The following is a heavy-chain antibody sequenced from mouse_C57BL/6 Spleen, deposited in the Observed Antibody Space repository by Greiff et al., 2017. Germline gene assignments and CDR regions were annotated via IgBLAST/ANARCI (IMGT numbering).Heavy chain of an antibody. Sequence: VQLQQPGAELVRPGTSVKLSCKASGYTFTSYWMHWVKQRPGQGLEWIGVIDPSDSYTNYNQKFKGKATLTVDTSSSTAYMQLSSLTSEDSAVYYCARSYGKTYFDYWGQGTTLTVSS. CDR3: ARSYGKTYFDY. V-gene: IGHV1-59*01. CDR2: IDPSDSYT. D-gene: IGHD2-10*02. J-gene: IGHJ2*01. CDR1: GYTFTSYW.